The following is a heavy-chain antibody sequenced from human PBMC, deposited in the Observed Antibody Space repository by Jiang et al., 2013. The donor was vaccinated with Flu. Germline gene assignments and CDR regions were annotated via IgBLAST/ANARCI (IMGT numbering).Heavy chain of an antibody. V-gene: IGHV5-10-1*01. CDR1: GYSFSNYW. CDR3: ARHNGASAHQRSLPGNNWFDP. CDR2: IDPSDSYS. Sequence: GAEVKKPGESLRISCKGSGYSFSNYWISWVRQMPEKGLEWIGRIDPSDSYSNYSPSFQGHVNISADKSISTAYLQWSSLKTSDTAIYYCARHNGASAHQRSLPGNNWFDPGPGTLVTVSS. D-gene: IGHD6-13*01. J-gene: IGHJ5*02.